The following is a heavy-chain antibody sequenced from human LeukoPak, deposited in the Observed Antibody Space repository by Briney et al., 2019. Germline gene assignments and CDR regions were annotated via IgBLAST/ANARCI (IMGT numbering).Heavy chain of an antibody. V-gene: IGHV4-39*01. CDR2: IYYSGST. Sequence: PSETLSLTCTVSGGSISSSSYYWGWIRQPPGKGLEWIGSIYYSGSTYYNPSLKSRVTISVDTFKNRFSLKLSSVTAADTAVYYCARAPRVSRDFDYWGQGTLVTVSS. J-gene: IGHJ4*02. CDR3: ARAPRVSRDFDY. CDR1: GGSISSSSYY. D-gene: IGHD6-13*01.